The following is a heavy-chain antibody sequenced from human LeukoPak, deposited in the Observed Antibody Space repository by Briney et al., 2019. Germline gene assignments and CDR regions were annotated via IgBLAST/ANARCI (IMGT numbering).Heavy chain of an antibody. D-gene: IGHD4-17*01. V-gene: IGHV3-7*05. Sequence: PGGSLRLSCAVSGFTFSNYWMTWVRQAPGKGLEWVANIKQDGSEKYYVDSVKGRFTISRDNAKNSLYLQMNSLRAEDTAVYYCARRPAVTTPLPAWAQGPLVTVPS. CDR2: IKQDGSEK. CDR3: ARRPAVTTPLPA. CDR1: GFTFSNYW. J-gene: IGHJ5*02.